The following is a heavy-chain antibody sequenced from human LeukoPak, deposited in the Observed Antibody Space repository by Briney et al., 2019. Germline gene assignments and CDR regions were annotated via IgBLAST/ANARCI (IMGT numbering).Heavy chain of an antibody. J-gene: IGHJ5*02. CDR1: GGTFSSYA. CDR2: IIPILGIA. V-gene: IGHV1-69*04. Sequence: ASVKVSCKASGGTFSSYAISWVRQAPGQGLEWMGRIIPILGIANYAQKFQGRVTITADTSTDTAYMELSSLRSEDTAVYYCATGAIFGVNWFDPWGQGTLVTVSS. CDR3: ATGAIFGVNWFDP. D-gene: IGHD3-3*01.